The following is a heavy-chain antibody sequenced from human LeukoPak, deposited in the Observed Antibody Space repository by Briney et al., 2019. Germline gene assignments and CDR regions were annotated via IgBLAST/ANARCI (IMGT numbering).Heavy chain of an antibody. J-gene: IGHJ4*02. CDR2: IYPGDSDT. Sequence: GESLKISCKGSGYSFTSYWIGWVRQMPEKGLEWMGIIYPGDSDTRYSPSFQGQVTISADKSISTAYLQWSSLKASDTVMYYCAISYSSSWYRGRYFDYWGQGTLVTVSS. CDR1: GYSFTSYW. CDR3: AISYSSSWYRGRYFDY. D-gene: IGHD6-13*01. V-gene: IGHV5-51*01.